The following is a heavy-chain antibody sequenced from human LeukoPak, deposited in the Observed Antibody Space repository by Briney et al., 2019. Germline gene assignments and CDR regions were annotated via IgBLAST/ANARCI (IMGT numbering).Heavy chain of an antibody. Sequence: PGGSLRLSCAASGFTFSSYSMNWVRQAPGKGLEWVSSISSSSSYIYYADSVKGRFTISRDNSKNTLYLQMNNLRAEDTAVYYCAKQSRYYFDYWGQGTLVTVSS. J-gene: IGHJ4*02. CDR2: ISSSSSYI. CDR1: GFTFSSYS. V-gene: IGHV3-21*01. D-gene: IGHD1/OR15-1a*01. CDR3: AKQSRYYFDY.